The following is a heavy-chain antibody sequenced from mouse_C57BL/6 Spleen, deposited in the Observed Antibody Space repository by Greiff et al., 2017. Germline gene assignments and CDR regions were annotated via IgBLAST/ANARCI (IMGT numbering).Heavy chain of an antibody. V-gene: IGHV1-61*01. CDR2: IYPSDSET. J-gene: IGHJ3*01. CDR1: GYTFTSYW. Sequence: QVHVKQSGAELVRPGSSVKLSCKASGYTFTSYWMDWVKQRPGQGLEWIGNIYPSDSETHYNQKFKDKATLTVDKSSSTAYMQLSSLTSEDSAVYYCARGGAWFAYWGQGTLVTVSA. CDR3: ARGGAWFAY.